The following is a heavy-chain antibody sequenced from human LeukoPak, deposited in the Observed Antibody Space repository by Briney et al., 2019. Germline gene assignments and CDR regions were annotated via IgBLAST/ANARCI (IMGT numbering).Heavy chain of an antibody. D-gene: IGHD3-3*01. CDR2: IRSKVYGGST. CDR3: SRIDHDFFDY. J-gene: IGHJ4*02. V-gene: IGHV3-49*04. CDR1: GFTFGDFA. Sequence: GGSLRLSCTASGFTFGDFAMSWVRRAPGRGLEWVSFIRSKVYGGSTEYAASVKVRFTISRDDSKSIVYLQMDSLKSEDTAVYYCSRIDHDFFDYWGQGILVTVSS.